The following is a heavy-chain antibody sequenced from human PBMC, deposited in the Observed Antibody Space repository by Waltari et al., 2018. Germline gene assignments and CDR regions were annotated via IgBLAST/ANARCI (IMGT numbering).Heavy chain of an antibody. V-gene: IGHV1-3*01. CDR1: GYTFTSYA. CDR2: INAGNGNT. Sequence: QVQLVQSGAEVKKPGASVKVSCKASGYTFTSYALHWVRQAPGQRLEWMGWINAGNGNTKYSQKFQGRVTITRDTSASTAYMELSSLRSEDTAVYYCARRILGVHWFDPWGQGTLVTVSS. J-gene: IGHJ5*02. CDR3: ARRILGVHWFDP.